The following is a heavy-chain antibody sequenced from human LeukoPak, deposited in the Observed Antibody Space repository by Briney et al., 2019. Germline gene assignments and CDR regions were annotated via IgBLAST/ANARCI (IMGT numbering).Heavy chain of an antibody. CDR3: AKRSGNCCYFDS. V-gene: IGHV3-23*01. J-gene: IGHJ4*02. CDR1: GFTFSNAW. CDR2: ITGSGGST. Sequence: GGSLRLSCAASGFTFSNAWMSWVRQAPGKGLEWVSVITGSGGSTYYADSVKGRFTISRDNSKNTLYLQMNSLRAEDTAVYYCAKRSGNCCYFDSWGQGTLVTVSS. D-gene: IGHD1-26*01.